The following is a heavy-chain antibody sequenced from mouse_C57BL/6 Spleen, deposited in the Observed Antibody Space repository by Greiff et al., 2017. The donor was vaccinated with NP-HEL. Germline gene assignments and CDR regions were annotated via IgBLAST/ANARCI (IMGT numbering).Heavy chain of an antibody. CDR2: INPSNGGT. J-gene: IGHJ3*01. CDR1: GYNFTSYW. D-gene: IGHD1-1*01. Sequence: QVQLQQPGTELVKPGASVKLSCKASGYNFTSYWMHWVKQRPGQGLEWIGNINPSNGGTNYNEKFKSKATLTVDKSSSTAYLQLSSLTSEASAVYYCARRGITTVVPGFAYWGQGTLVTVAA. V-gene: IGHV1-53*01. CDR3: ARRGITTVVPGFAY.